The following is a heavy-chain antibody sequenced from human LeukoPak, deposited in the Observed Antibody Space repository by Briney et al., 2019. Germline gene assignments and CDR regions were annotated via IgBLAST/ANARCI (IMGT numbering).Heavy chain of an antibody. Sequence: ASVKGSCKASGYTFTGYYMHWVRQAPGQGREWMGRINPNSGGTNYAQKFQGRVTMTRDTSISTAYMELSRLRSDDTAVYYCARATRTTVTARLHWYYDLWGHGTLVTVSS. V-gene: IGHV1-2*06. J-gene: IGHJ2*01. CDR2: INPNSGGT. CDR3: ARATRTTVTARLHWYYDL. CDR1: GYTFTGYY. D-gene: IGHD4-17*01.